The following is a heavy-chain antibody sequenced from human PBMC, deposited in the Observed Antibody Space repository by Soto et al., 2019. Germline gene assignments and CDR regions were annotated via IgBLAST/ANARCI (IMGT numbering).Heavy chain of an antibody. Sequence: GGSLRLSCAASGFTFSNAWMSWVRQAPGKGLEWVGRIKSKTDGGTTDDAAPEKGRFTISRDDSKTTPYLQMNSLKTEDTAVYYGATDAPYCYDSSGDAFDIWGQGTMVTVSS. CDR3: ATDAPYCYDSSGDAFDI. J-gene: IGHJ3*02. D-gene: IGHD3-22*01. CDR2: IKSKTDGGTT. V-gene: IGHV3-15*01. CDR1: GFTFSNAW.